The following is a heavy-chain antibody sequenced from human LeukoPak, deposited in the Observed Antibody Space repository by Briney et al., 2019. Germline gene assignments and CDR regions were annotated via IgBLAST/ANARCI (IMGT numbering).Heavy chain of an antibody. CDR2: LIPMLGIP. D-gene: IGHD3-22*01. CDR1: GGTFGSYG. Sequence: GSSVKVSCKASGGTFGSYGISWVRQAPGQGLEWMGRLIPMLGIPTYAQKFQGRVTITADKSTSTAYMELSSLKSEDTAVYYCAREVDSMKEVWSFRPSKYRYLDLWGRGTLVTVSS. V-gene: IGHV1-69*04. CDR3: AREVDSMKEVWSFRPSKYRYLDL. J-gene: IGHJ2*01.